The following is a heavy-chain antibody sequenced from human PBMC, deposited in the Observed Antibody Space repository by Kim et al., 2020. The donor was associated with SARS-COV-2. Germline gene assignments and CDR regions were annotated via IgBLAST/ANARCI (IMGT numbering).Heavy chain of an antibody. CDR2: IYPGDSDT. V-gene: IGHV5-51*01. J-gene: IGHJ5*02. CDR3: ARAPLTGYSNNWFDP. CDR1: GYSFTSYW. Sequence: GESLKISCKGSGYSFTSYWIGWVRQMPGKGLEWMGIIYPGDSDTRYSPSFQGQVTISADKSISTAYLQWSSLKASDTAMYYCARAPLTGYSNNWFDPWGQGTLVTVSS. D-gene: IGHD3-9*01.